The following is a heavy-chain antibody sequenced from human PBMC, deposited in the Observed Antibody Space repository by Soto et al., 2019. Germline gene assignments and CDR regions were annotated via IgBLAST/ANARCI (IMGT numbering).Heavy chain of an antibody. CDR3: ARDGCSGGSCSDYYYYGMDV. D-gene: IGHD2-15*01. Sequence: AASVKVSCKASGYTFTSYYMHWVRQAPGQGLEWMGIINPSGGSTSYAQKFQGRVTMTRDTSTSTVYMELSSLRSEDTAVYYCARDGCSGGSCSDYYYYGMDVWGQGTTVTVSS. V-gene: IGHV1-46*01. CDR2: INPSGGST. J-gene: IGHJ6*02. CDR1: GYTFTSYY.